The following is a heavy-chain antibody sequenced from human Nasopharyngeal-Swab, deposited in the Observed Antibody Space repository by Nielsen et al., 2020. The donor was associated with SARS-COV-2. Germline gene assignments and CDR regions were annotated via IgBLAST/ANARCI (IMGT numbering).Heavy chain of an antibody. Sequence: SETLSLTCTVSGGSISSSSYYWGWIRQPPGKGLEWIGSIYYSGSTYYNPSLKSRVTISVDTSKNQFSLKLSSVTAADTAVYYCAATSVLRFLEWLNKWFEPWGQGTLVTVSS. CDR2: IYYSGST. J-gene: IGHJ5*02. V-gene: IGHV4-39*01. D-gene: IGHD3-3*01. CDR1: GGSISSSSYY. CDR3: AATSVLRFLEWLNKWFEP.